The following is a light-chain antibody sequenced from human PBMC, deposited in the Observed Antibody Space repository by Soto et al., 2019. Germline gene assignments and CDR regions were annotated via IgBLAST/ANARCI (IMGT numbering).Light chain of an antibody. CDR1: HTVANF. CDR2: DVS. CDR3: QQRRNWPPT. J-gene: IGKJ4*01. Sequence: DTVLIQSPATLSLSPGERATLSCRASHTVANFLAWYQKKAGQAPRLLIYDVSNRATGIPARFSGSGSGTDFTLTISSLEPDDFAVYYCQQRRNWPPTFGGGTNVEIK. V-gene: IGKV3-11*01.